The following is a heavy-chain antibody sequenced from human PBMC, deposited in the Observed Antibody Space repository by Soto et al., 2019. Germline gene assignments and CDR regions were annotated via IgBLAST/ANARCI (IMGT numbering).Heavy chain of an antibody. Sequence: PGGSFRLSCTASGFTFSSYSMNWVRQAPGKGLEWVSSISSSSSYIYYADSVKGRFTISRDNAKNSLYLQMNRLRAEDTAVYYCVRDQDGPLLYDYWGHGTLVPV. V-gene: IGHV3-21*01. CDR2: ISSSSSYI. J-gene: IGHJ4*01. CDR1: GFTFSSYS. D-gene: IGHD3-16*01. CDR3: VRDQDGPLLYDY.